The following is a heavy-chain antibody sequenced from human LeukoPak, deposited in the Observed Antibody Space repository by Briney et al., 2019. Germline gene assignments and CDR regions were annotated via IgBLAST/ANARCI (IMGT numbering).Heavy chain of an antibody. D-gene: IGHD2-21*02. CDR1: GYTFTGYY. V-gene: IGHV1-2*02. CDR2: INPNSGGT. Sequence: ASVKVSCKASGYTFTGYYMHWVRQAPGQGLEWMGWINPNSGGTNYAQKFQGRVTMTRDTSISTAYMELSRLRSDDTAVYYCARDTAYCGGDCYSTPTDAFDIWGQGTMVTVSS. J-gene: IGHJ3*02. CDR3: ARDTAYCGGDCYSTPTDAFDI.